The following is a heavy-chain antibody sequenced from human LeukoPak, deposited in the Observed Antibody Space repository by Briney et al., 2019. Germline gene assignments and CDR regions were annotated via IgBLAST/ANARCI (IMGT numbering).Heavy chain of an antibody. CDR1: GFSLSTSGVG. Sequence: SGPTLVNPTQTLTLTCTFSGFSLSTSGVGVGWIRQPPGKALEWLALLYWNDDKRYSPSLKSRITITKDTSKNQVVLTMTNMDPVDTATYYCANMITFGGVIVPVGFDYWGQGTLVTVSS. V-gene: IGHV2-5*01. CDR2: LYWNDDK. J-gene: IGHJ4*02. D-gene: IGHD3-16*02. CDR3: ANMITFGGVIVPVGFDY.